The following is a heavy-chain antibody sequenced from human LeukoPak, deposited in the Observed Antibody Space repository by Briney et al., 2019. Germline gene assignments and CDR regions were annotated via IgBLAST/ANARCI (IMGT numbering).Heavy chain of an antibody. Sequence: SVKVSCKASGDTFTTYAIIWVRQAPGQGLEWMGGIIPMFGTPNYAQRLQGRVTITADKSTKTAYMELRSLRYEDTAVYYCARGGGYNIIEYYFDYWGQGTLVTVSS. D-gene: IGHD5-18*01. CDR1: GDTFTTYA. CDR3: ARGGGYNIIEYYFDY. J-gene: IGHJ4*02. CDR2: IIPMFGTP. V-gene: IGHV1-69*06.